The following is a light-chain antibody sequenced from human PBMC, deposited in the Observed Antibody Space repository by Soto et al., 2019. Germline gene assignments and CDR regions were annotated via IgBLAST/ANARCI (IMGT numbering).Light chain of an antibody. V-gene: IGKV2-28*01. CDR3: MQALQTPPT. CDR1: QSLLHSNGYNY. CDR2: LVS. Sequence: DIVMNQSPLALPVTPGEPASISCRSSQSLLHSNGYNYLDWYLQKPGQSAKLLIYLVSNRASGVHDRFSGSGSGTDFTLKISRVEAEDVGVYYCMQALQTPPTFGQGTKVEIK. J-gene: IGKJ1*01.